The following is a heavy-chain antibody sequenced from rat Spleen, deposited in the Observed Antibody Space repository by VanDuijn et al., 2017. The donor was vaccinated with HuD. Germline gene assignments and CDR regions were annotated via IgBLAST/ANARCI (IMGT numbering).Heavy chain of an antibody. CDR1: GFTFSDYY. V-gene: IGHV5-25*01. D-gene: IGHD1-2*01. CDR2: ISSSGDGT. Sequence: EVQLAESGGGLVQPGRSLKLSCAASGFTFSDYYMAWVRQAPGKGLEWVASISSSGDGTYYPDSVKGRFTISRDNAKSTLYLQMDSLRSEDTATYYCARQDYYSSSFDYWGQGVMVTVSS. J-gene: IGHJ2*01. CDR3: ARQDYYSSSFDY.